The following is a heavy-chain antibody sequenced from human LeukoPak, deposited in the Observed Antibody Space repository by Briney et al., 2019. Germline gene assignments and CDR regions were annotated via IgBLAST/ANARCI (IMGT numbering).Heavy chain of an antibody. D-gene: IGHD3-22*01. CDR3: ARARKYYYDSSGYPEDY. CDR1: GYTFTSYG. V-gene: IGHV1-18*01. Sequence: ASVKVSCKASGYTFTSYGTSWVRQAPGQGLEWMGWISAYNGNTNYAQKLQGRVTMTTDTSTSTAYMELRSLRSDDTAVYYCARARKYYYDSSGYPEDYWGQGTLVTVSS. J-gene: IGHJ4*02. CDR2: ISAYNGNT.